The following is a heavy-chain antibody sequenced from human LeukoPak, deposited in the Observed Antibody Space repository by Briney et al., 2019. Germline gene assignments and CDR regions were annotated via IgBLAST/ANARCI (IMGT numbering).Heavy chain of an antibody. Sequence: GESLKISCKGSGYSFTSYWIGWVRQMPGKGLEWMGIIYPGDSDTRYSPSFQGQVTISADKSISTAYLQWSSLKASDTAMYYCARHSSQLGRSSSWYPSNWFDPWGQGTLVTVSS. J-gene: IGHJ5*02. D-gene: IGHD6-13*01. CDR2: IYPGDSDT. V-gene: IGHV5-51*01. CDR1: GYSFTSYW. CDR3: ARHSSQLGRSSSWYPSNWFDP.